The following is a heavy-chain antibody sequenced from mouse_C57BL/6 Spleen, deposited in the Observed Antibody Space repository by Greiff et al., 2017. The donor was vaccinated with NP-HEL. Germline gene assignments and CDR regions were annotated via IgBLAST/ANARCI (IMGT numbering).Heavy chain of an antibody. CDR3: ASSRGNSYGSTFYAMDY. CDR1: GYAFSSYW. D-gene: IGHD1-1*01. J-gene: IGHJ4*01. CDR2: IYPGDGDT. Sequence: VQRVESGAELVKPGASVKISCKASGYAFSSYWMNWVKQRPGKGLEWIGQIYPGDGDTNYKGKFKGKATLTADKSSSTAYMQLSSLTSEDSAVYFCASSRGNSYGSTFYAMDYWGQGTSVTVSS. V-gene: IGHV1-80*01.